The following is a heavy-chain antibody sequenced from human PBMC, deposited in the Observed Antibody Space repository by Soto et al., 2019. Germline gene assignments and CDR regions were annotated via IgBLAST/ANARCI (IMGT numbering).Heavy chain of an antibody. Sequence: SETLSLTCTVSGGSISSTGYYWGWIRQPPGKGLEWIGSIYYSGSTYYNPSLKSRVTISVDTSKNQFSLKLSSVTAADTAVYYCVRSPEVRGVISDYYYYMDVWGKGTTVTVSS. CDR1: GGSISSTGYY. V-gene: IGHV4-39*01. D-gene: IGHD3-10*01. CDR2: IYYSGST. CDR3: VRSPEVRGVISDYYYYMDV. J-gene: IGHJ6*03.